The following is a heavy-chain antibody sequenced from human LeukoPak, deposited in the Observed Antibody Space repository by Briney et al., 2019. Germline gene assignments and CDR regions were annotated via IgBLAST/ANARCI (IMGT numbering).Heavy chain of an antibody. J-gene: IGHJ4*02. Sequence: ASVKVSCRVPEYTLTELHMYWVRQAPGKGLEWMGGFGPDHTESIYAQKFQGRVTMTEDATTDTAYMELRNLKSDDTAVYFCAADRKIVGTTSDYIYWGQGTLVTVSS. V-gene: IGHV1-24*01. CDR2: FGPDHTES. D-gene: IGHD1-26*01. CDR3: AADRKIVGTTSDYIY. CDR1: EYTLTELH.